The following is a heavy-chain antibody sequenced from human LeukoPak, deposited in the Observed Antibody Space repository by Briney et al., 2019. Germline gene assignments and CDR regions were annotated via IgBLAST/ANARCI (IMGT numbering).Heavy chain of an antibody. CDR2: IIPILGIA. CDR1: GGTFSSYA. D-gene: IGHD4-17*01. J-gene: IGHJ4*02. Sequence: VASVKVSCKASGGTFSSYAISWVRQAPGQGLEWMGRIIPILGIANYAQKFQGRVTITADKSTSTAYMELSSLRSEDTAVYYCARHSPLREFDYWGQGTLVTVSS. V-gene: IGHV1-69*04. CDR3: ARHSPLREFDY.